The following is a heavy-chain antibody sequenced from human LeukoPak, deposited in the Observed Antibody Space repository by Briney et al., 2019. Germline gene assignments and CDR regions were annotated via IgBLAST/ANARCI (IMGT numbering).Heavy chain of an antibody. CDR3: ATVGGSYSPADY. D-gene: IGHD1-26*01. CDR1: GFTFDDYA. V-gene: IGHV3-9*01. CDR2: ISWNSGSV. J-gene: IGHJ4*02. Sequence: GRSLRLSCAASGFTFDDYAMHWVRRAPGKGLEWVSGISWNSGSVGYVDSVKGRFTISRDNAKNSLYLQMNSLRAEDTAVYYCATVGGSYSPADYWGQGTLVTVSS.